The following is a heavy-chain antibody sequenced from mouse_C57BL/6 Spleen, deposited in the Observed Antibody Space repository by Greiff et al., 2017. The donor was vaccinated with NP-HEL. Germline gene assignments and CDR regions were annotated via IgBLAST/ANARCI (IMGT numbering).Heavy chain of an antibody. CDR2: IYPSDSET. J-gene: IGHJ2*01. Sequence: QVQLQQPGAELVRPGSSVKLSCKASGHTFTSYWMDWVKQRPGQGLEWIGNIYPSDSETHYNQKFKDKATLTVDKSSSTAYMQLSSLTSEDSAVYYCARKGDYDYDGAYYFDYWGQGTTLTVSS. CDR3: ARKGDYDYDGAYYFDY. CDR1: GHTFTSYW. V-gene: IGHV1-61*01. D-gene: IGHD2-4*01.